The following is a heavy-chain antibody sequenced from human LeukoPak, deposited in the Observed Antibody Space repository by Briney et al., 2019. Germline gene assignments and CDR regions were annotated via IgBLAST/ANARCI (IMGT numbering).Heavy chain of an antibody. D-gene: IGHD6-19*01. CDR2: IIPIFGTA. J-gene: IGHJ4*02. CDR1: GGTFSSYA. Sequence: ASVKVSCKASGGTFSSYAISRVRQAPGQGLEWMGGIIPIFGTANYAQKFQGRVTITTDESTSTAYMELSSLRSEDTAVYYCARVRNGGQYSSGWYGPFDYWGQGTLVTVSS. V-gene: IGHV1-69*05. CDR3: ARVRNGGQYSSGWYGPFDY.